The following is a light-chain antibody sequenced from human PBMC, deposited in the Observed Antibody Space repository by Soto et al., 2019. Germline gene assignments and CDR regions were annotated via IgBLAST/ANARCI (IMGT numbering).Light chain of an antibody. V-gene: IGLV2-14*01. Sequence: QSALTQPASVSGSPAQSITISCTGTSSDVGGYNYVSWYQQHPGKAPKLMIYEVSNRPSGVSNRFSGSKSGNTASLTISGLQAEDEADYYCCSYTSSSTGVFGGGTKLTVL. J-gene: IGLJ3*02. CDR2: EVS. CDR1: SSDVGGYNY. CDR3: CSYTSSSTGV.